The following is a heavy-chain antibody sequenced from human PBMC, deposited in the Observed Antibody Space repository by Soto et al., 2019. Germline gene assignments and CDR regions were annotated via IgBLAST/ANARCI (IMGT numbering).Heavy chain of an antibody. CDR1: GFTFTSSA. Sequence: SVKVSCKASGFTFTSSAVQWVRQARGQRLEWIGWIVVGSGNTNYAQKFQERVTITRDMSTSTAYMELSSLRSEDTAVYYCAALGTRDYYGMDVWGQGTTVTVSS. V-gene: IGHV1-58*01. CDR3: AALGTRDYYGMDV. CDR2: IVVGSGNT. J-gene: IGHJ6*02. D-gene: IGHD2-8*01.